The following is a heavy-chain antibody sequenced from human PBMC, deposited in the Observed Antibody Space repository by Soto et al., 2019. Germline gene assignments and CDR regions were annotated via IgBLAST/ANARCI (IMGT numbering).Heavy chain of an antibody. D-gene: IGHD3-22*01. CDR1: GGSFSGYY. CDR3: ARERGYYDSSGHYYPFDY. Sequence: ASETLSLTCAVYGGSFSGYYWSWIRQPPGKGLEWIGEINHSGSTNYNPSLKSRVTISVDTSKNQFSLKLSSVTAADTAVYYCARERGYYDSSGHYYPFDYWGQGTLVTVSS. CDR2: INHSGST. V-gene: IGHV4-34*01. J-gene: IGHJ4*02.